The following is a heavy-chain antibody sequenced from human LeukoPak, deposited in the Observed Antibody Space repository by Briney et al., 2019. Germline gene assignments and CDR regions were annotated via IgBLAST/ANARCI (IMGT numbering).Heavy chain of an antibody. V-gene: IGHV4-39*07. D-gene: IGHD5-24*01. CDR1: GDTIDTRHVY. CDR2: IYYNLST. CDR3: AKGGDAYKVGNY. J-gene: IGHJ1*01. Sequence: KASETLSLTCIVSGDTIDTRHVYWTWIRQPPGKGLEWIGSIYYNLSTSYNPSLLSRGTISVDTSKNQFSLRLTSVTAADTAMYYCAKGGDAYKVGNYWGPGTMVTVSS.